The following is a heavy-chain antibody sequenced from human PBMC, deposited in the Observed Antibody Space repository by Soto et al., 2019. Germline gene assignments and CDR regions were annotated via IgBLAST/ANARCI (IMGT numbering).Heavy chain of an antibody. J-gene: IGHJ3*02. CDR1: GGTFSSYA. CDR2: ISANTGNT. D-gene: IGHD4-4*01. V-gene: IGHV1-18*01. CDR3: VSLQIQSSFSI. Sequence: ASVKVSSKAPGGTFSSYAISWVRQAPGQGLEWMGWISANTGNTNYEQKVQGRFTMTTDTSTSTAYMEVRSLRSDDTAVYYCVSLQIQSSFSIWGQGTMVTVSS.